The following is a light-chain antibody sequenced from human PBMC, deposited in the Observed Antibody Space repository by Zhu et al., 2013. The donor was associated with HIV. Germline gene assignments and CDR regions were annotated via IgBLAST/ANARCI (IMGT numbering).Light chain of an antibody. V-gene: IGLV3-21*02. CDR3: QVWDSSTDQVV. Sequence: SYELTQAPSVSVAPGETARIPCGGVNIGTRSVHWYQQRPGQSPTLVVYDDTARPSGVPERFSGSKSRTTATLSISSVEAGDEADYHCQVWDSSTDQVVFGGGTKLTVL. J-gene: IGLJ2*01. CDR2: DDT. CDR1: NIGTRS.